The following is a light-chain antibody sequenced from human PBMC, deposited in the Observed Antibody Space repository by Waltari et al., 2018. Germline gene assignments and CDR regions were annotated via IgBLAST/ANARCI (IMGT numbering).Light chain of an antibody. J-gene: IGLJ3*02. CDR1: TSTIGRNY. CDR2: RNN. CDR3: ATWDDSLSGPRV. V-gene: IGLV1-47*01. Sequence: QSVLTQPPSASGPPGPRVTISCSGSTSTIGRNYVYWYQQLPGTAPKLLIYRNNHRPSGVPDRFSGSKSGTSASLAISGLRSGDEADYFCATWDDSLSGPRVFGGGTRLTV.